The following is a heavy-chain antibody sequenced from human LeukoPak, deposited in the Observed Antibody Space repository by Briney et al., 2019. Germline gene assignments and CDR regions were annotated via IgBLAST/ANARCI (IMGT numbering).Heavy chain of an antibody. CDR3: AAHTYYYSSGSFAY. J-gene: IGHJ4*02. D-gene: IGHD3-10*01. Sequence: ASVKVSCKASGYTFTSYDINWVRQATGQGPEWMGWMNPSSGNTGYAQRFQGRVTMTRDTSTNTAYLELSSLRSDDTTVYYCAAHTYYYSSGSFAYWGQGTLVTVSS. CDR2: MNPSSGNT. V-gene: IGHV1-8*01. CDR1: GYTFTSYD.